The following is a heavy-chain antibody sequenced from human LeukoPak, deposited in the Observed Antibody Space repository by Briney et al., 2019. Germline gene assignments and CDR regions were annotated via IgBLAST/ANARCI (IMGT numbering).Heavy chain of an antibody. V-gene: IGHV3-23*01. Sequence: GGSLRLSCAASGFTFSSYGMSWVRQAPGKGLEGVSAISGSGGSTYYADSVKGRFTISRDNSKNTLYLQMNSLRAEDTAIYYCAKDLVTGSLDYWGQGTLVTVSS. D-gene: IGHD3-10*01. CDR1: GFTFSSYG. CDR3: AKDLVTGSLDY. CDR2: ISGSGGST. J-gene: IGHJ4*02.